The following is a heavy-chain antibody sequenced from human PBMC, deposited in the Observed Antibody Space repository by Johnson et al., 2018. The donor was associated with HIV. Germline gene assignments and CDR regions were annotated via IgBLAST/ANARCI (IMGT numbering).Heavy chain of an antibody. CDR1: GFTFSNYA. CDR3: ASSALGIMGAFEI. CDR2: ISSDGGSS. V-gene: IGHV3-64*01. D-gene: IGHD7-27*01. Sequence: VQLVESGGGLVQPGGSLRLSCAASGFTFSNYAMHWVRQAPGKGLEYVSAISSDGGSSYSANSVKGRFTISRDNSKNTLFLQMGSLRAEDMAVYYCASSALGIMGAFEIWGQGTMVTVSS. J-gene: IGHJ3*02.